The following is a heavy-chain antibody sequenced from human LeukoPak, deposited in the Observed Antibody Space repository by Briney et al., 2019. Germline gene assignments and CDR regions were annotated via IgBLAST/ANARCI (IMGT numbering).Heavy chain of an antibody. CDR2: ISPDSGRT. Sequence: ASVKVSCKASGYTFTDYYMHWVRQAPGQGLEWIGWISPDSGRTGYAQKFQGRVTMTTDTSASTTYMELRSLRSDDTAIYYCARVDSGRYYGHDYWGQGTLVTVTS. CDR1: GYTFTDYY. D-gene: IGHD1-26*01. V-gene: IGHV1-2*02. J-gene: IGHJ4*02. CDR3: ARVDSGRYYGHDY.